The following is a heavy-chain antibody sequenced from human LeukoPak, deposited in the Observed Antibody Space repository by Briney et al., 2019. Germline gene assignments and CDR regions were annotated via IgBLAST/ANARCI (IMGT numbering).Heavy chain of an antibody. Sequence: SETLSLTCTVSGGSISYYYWSWIRQPPGKGLEWIGYVYYSGSTSYNPSLTSRVTISLDTSKHQFSLKLNSVTAADTAVYYCARHAYCGGDCFGGAFEIWGQGTMVTVS. CDR2: VYYSGST. CDR1: GGSISYYY. CDR3: ARHAYCGGDCFGGAFEI. D-gene: IGHD2-21*02. J-gene: IGHJ3*02. V-gene: IGHV4-59*08.